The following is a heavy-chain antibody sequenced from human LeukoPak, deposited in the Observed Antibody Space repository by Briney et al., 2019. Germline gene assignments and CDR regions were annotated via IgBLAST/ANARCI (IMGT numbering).Heavy chain of an antibody. V-gene: IGHV4-61*01. CDR2: IYYSGST. Sequence: SETLSLTCTVSGGSISSSSYYWSWIRQPPGKGLEWIGYIYYSGSTNYNPSLKSRVTISVDRSKNRFSLKLSSVTAADAAVYYCARENILRYFDYWGQGTLVTVSS. J-gene: IGHJ4*02. CDR3: ARENILRYFDY. D-gene: IGHD3-9*01. CDR1: GGSISSSSYY.